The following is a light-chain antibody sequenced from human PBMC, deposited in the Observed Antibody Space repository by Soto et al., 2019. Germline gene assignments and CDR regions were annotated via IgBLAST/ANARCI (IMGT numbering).Light chain of an antibody. J-gene: IGKJ2*01. Sequence: DMQMTQSPSTLSVAVGDRATMTCRATYSISSWLAWYQQKPGKAPKLLIFDASSLETGVPSRFSASGSGTEFTLTISNFQPDDFATYYCQQYDGYSGYTFGPGTKLEIK. V-gene: IGKV1-5*01. CDR1: YSISSW. CDR2: DAS. CDR3: QQYDGYSGYT.